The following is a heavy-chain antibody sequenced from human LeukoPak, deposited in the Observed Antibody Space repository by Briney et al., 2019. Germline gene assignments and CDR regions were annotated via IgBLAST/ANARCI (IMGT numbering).Heavy chain of an antibody. J-gene: IGHJ3*02. CDR1: GYTFTGYY. CDR3: ARLGYCSGGNCYSGDGNAFDI. D-gene: IGHD2-15*01. Sequence: ASVKVSCKASGYTFTGYYTHWVRQAPGQGLEWMGRIHPNNGGTNYAQKFQARVTTTRDTSISTAYMELSRLRSDDTAVYYCARLGYCSGGNCYSGDGNAFDIWGQGTRVTVSS. CDR2: IHPNNGGT. V-gene: IGHV1-2*06.